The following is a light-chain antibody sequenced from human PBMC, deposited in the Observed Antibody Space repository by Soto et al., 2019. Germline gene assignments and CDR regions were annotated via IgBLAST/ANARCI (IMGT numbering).Light chain of an antibody. CDR3: QQYNTRSSLA. J-gene: IGKJ4*01. CDR2: GAS. V-gene: IGKV3-15*01. Sequence: EIVMTQSPATLSVCPGERATLSCRASQSVSNNLAWYQQKPGQAPRLLIFGASTRASGIPARFSGSGSGTEFTLTISSLQSEDFAVYYCQQYNTRSSLAFGGGTKVDTK. CDR1: QSVSNN.